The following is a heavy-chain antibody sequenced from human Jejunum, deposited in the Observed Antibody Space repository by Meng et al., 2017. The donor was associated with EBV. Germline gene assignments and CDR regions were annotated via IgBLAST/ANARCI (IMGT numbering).Heavy chain of an antibody. CDR2: SNSDETSI. J-gene: IGHJ4*02. Sequence: VELVESGGGLVQPGGSLGLSCVVSGFTLSDYWMHWVRQVPGKGLLWVSRSNSDETSISYAESVKGRFSMSRDNAKNTLFLQMNSLTVEDTAVYYCARRDSRGGFYDSWGQGTLVTVSS. CDR1: GFTLSDYW. V-gene: IGHV3-74*01. D-gene: IGHD2-15*01. CDR3: ARRDSRGGFYDS.